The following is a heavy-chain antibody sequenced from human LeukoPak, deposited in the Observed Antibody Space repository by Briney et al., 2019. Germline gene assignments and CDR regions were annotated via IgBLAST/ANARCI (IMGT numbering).Heavy chain of an antibody. V-gene: IGHV3-23*01. D-gene: IGHD6-25*01. Sequence: WGSLRLSCAASGGTFTGYVMSWVRQAPGEGLDWVSLISGSGGSTYYADSVKGRFTISRDNSKNTLYLLMNSLRAEDTAVYYCAQCGTLGFDPRGQGILVTVSS. CDR3: AQCGTLGFDP. CDR1: GGTFTGYV. J-gene: IGHJ5*02. CDR2: ISGSGGST.